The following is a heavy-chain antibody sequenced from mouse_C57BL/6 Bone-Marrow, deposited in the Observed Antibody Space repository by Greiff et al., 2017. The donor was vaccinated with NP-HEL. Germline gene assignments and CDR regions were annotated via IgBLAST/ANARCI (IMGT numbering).Heavy chain of an antibody. V-gene: IGHV1-81*01. D-gene: IGHD2-3*01. CDR1: GYTFTSYG. CDR2: IYPRSGNT. Sequence: QVHVKQSGAELARPGASVKLSCKASGYTFTSYGISWVKQRTGQGLEWIGEIYPRSGNTYYNEKFKGKATLTADKSSSTAYMELRSLTSEDSAVYFCANDGYSPFAYWGQGTLVTVSA. J-gene: IGHJ3*01. CDR3: ANDGYSPFAY.